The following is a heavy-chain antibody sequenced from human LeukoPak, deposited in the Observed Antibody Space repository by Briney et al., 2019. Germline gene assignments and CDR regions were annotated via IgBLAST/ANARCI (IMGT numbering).Heavy chain of an antibody. CDR1: GFTFSSYG. CDR3: ATDILTGYYITDIDY. Sequence: GRSLRLSCAASGFTFSSYGMHWVRQAPGKGLEWVAVISYDGSNKYYADSVKGRFTISRDNSKNTLYLQINSLRAEDTAVYYCATDILTGYYITDIDYWGQGTLVTVSS. V-gene: IGHV3-30*03. D-gene: IGHD3-9*01. CDR2: ISYDGSNK. J-gene: IGHJ4*02.